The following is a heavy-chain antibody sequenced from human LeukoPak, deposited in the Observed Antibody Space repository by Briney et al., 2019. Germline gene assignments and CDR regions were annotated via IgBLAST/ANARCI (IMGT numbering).Heavy chain of an antibody. CDR1: GYTFTSYY. D-gene: IGHD3-3*01. CDR3: ARDPSRFWSGSGGYYYYYYMDV. V-gene: IGHV1-46*01. CDR2: INPSGGST. J-gene: IGHJ6*03. Sequence: ASVKVSCKASGYTFTSYYMHWVRQAPGQGLEWMGIINPSGGSTSYAQKFQGRVTMTRDMSTSTVYMELSSLRSEDTAVYYCARDPSRFWSGSGGYYYYYYMDVWGKGTTVTVSS.